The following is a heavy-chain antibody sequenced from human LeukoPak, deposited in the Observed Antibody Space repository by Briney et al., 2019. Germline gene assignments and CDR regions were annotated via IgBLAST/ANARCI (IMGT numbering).Heavy chain of an antibody. CDR2: IRYDGSNK. CDR3: AKGDEWELLGRRFDY. V-gene: IGHV3-30*02. D-gene: IGHD1-26*01. CDR1: GFTFSSYS. J-gene: IGHJ4*02. Sequence: PGGSLRLSCAASGFTFSSYSMNWVRQAPGKGLEWVAFIRYDGSNKYYADSVKGRFTISRDNSKNTLYLQMNSLRAEDTAVYYCAKGDEWELLGRRFDYWGQGTLVTVSS.